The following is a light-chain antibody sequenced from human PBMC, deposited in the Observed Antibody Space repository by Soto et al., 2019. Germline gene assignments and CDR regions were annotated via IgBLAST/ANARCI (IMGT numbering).Light chain of an antibody. Sequence: EIVLTQSPATLSVSPGYRATLSCRASQSVRSDLAWLQQKPGQAPRLLIYDASTRATGIPARFSGSVSGTEFTLTISSLQSEDFAIYYCQQYNNWPLTFGGGTKVEIK. V-gene: IGKV3-15*01. J-gene: IGKJ4*01. CDR2: DAS. CDR3: QQYNNWPLT. CDR1: QSVRSD.